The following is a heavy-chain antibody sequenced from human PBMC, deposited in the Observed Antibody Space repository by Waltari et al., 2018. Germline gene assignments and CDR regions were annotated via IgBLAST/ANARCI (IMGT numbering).Heavy chain of an antibody. D-gene: IGHD3-10*01. CDR2: IKIKTDAGTT. Sequence: EVQLLESGGGLVGPGGSLGLSGEASGFTFSNTRMHWVRQAPGKGLEWVGHIKIKTDAGTTDYAAPVKGRFSISRDDSENTLYLQMNSLKTDDTAMYYCSTSNYGPFSWGQGTLVTVSS. CDR1: GFTFSNTR. CDR3: STSNYGPFS. V-gene: IGHV3-15*07. J-gene: IGHJ5*02.